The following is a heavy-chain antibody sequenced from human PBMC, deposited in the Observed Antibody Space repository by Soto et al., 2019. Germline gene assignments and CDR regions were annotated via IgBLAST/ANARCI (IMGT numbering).Heavy chain of an antibody. CDR3: ARGTTPRITLIRGVLDV. V-gene: IGHV4-34*01. Sequence: SETLSLTCAVYGGSFSGYYWSWIRQPPGKGLEWVGEINHSGSTSYNPSLKSRVTISVDTSKNQFSLKLSSVTAADTAVYYCARGTTPRITLIRGVLDVWGQGTTVTGSS. J-gene: IGHJ6*02. CDR1: GGSFSGYY. CDR2: INHSGST. D-gene: IGHD3-10*01.